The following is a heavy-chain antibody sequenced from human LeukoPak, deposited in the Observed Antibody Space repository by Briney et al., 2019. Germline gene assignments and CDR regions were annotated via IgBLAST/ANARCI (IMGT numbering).Heavy chain of an antibody. J-gene: IGHJ4*02. CDR3: ARDVGGRTTEYYFDY. Sequence: GGSLRLSCAASGFIFSTYWMMWARQAPGKGLEWVANMKGDGSEIHYVDSVKGRFTISRDNAKNSVYLQMNSLRAGDTAVYYCARDVGGRTTEYYFDYWGQGTLVTVSS. CDR2: MKGDGSEI. D-gene: IGHD4-11*01. V-gene: IGHV3-7*03. CDR1: GFIFSTYW.